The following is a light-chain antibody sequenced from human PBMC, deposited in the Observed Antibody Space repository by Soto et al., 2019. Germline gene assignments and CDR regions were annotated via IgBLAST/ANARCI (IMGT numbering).Light chain of an antibody. V-gene: IGKV1-9*01. CDR2: AAS. Sequence: DIQLTQSPSFLSASVGERVTITCRASQDISSFLAWYQQKAGKAPKLLIFAASTLQSGVPSRFSGSGSGTEFTLTISSLQPEDVATYYCQQVKTYPRTFGQGTKVDIK. CDR3: QQVKTYPRT. J-gene: IGKJ2*01. CDR1: QDISSF.